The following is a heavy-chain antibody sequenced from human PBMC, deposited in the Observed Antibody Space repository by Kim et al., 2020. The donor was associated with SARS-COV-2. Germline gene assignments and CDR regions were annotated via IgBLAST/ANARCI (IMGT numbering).Heavy chain of an antibody. CDR1: GYTFTDLS. CDR2: FNPEDADT. J-gene: IGHJ6*01. D-gene: IGHD1-26*01. V-gene: IGHV1-24*01. Sequence: ASVKVSCKVSGYTFTDLSMYWVRQAPGKGLEWMGRFNPEDADTIYAQKFQGRITMTEDTSTDTAYMELSSLRSEDTAVYYCATSKGAAWASDYYYGWAVW. CDR3: ATSKGAAWASDYYYGWAV.